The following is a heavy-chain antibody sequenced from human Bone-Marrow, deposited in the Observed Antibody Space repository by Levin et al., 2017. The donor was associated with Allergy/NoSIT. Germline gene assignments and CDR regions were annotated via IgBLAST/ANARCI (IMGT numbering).Heavy chain of an antibody. Sequence: PGGSLRLSCTVSGGSTGSYYWSWIRQPPGKGLEWIAYVYDSGSSNSNPSLKSRVSISVDTSKSQFSLKLNAVTAADTAGYYCARGTYQVDGSGSSYSYDAFDIWGQGTLVTVSS. D-gene: IGHD3-22*01. CDR1: GGSTGSYY. V-gene: IGHV4-59*01. CDR3: ARGTYQVDGSGSSYSYDAFDI. CDR2: VYDSGSS. J-gene: IGHJ3*02.